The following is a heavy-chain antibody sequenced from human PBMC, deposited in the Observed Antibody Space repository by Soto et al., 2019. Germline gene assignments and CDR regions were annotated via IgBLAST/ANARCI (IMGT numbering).Heavy chain of an antibody. CDR2: SYWDDDK. J-gene: IGHJ3*02. CDR1: GFSLSTSGVG. CDR3: AHSHTMIDAFDI. Sequence: QITLKESGPPLVKPTQTLTLTCTFSGFSLSTSGVGVGWIRQPPGKALEWLTLSYWDDDKRYSPSLKSRLTIXKXXSKNQVVLRMTNMDPVDTATYYCAHSHTMIDAFDIWGQGTMVTVSS. V-gene: IGHV2-5*02. D-gene: IGHD3-22*01.